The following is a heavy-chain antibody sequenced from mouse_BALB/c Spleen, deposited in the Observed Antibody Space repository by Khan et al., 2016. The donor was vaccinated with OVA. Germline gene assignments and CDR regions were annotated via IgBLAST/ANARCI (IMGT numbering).Heavy chain of an antibody. CDR2: IWGGGGT. D-gene: IGHD2-14*01. V-gene: IGHV2-6-4*01. Sequence: QVQLQQSGPGLVAPSQSLSITCTVSGFSFSSYNIHWIRQPPGKSLEWLGIIWGGGGTDYNSTLISRLSIRKVNSTSQVLLKINGQQTDDTAMYYCARAYCRYDGYYAMDYWGQGTSVTVSS. J-gene: IGHJ4*01. CDR1: GFSFSSYN. CDR3: ARAYCRYDGYYAMDY.